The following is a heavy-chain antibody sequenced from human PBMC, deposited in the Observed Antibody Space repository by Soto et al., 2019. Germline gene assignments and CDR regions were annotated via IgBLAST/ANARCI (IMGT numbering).Heavy chain of an antibody. CDR3: AKELTYYYVSGSSGSMDV. CDR2: ISWNSGSI. Sequence: GGSLRLSCAASGFTFDDYAMHWVRQAPGKGLEWVSGISWNSGSIGYADSVKGRFTISRDNAKNSLYLQMNSLRAEDTALYYCAKELTYYYVSGSSGSMDVRGPAPTVTVS. J-gene: IGHJ6*02. CDR1: GFTFDDYA. D-gene: IGHD3-10*01. V-gene: IGHV3-9*01.